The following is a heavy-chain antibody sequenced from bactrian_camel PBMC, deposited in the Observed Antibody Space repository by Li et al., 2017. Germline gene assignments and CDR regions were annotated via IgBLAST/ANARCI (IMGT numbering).Heavy chain of an antibody. CDR3: ASVNRRTWYPLSANQYNY. D-gene: IGHD6*01. Sequence: HVQLVESGGGSVQAGGSLRLSCEASGYTYSSYCMGWFRQVPGEKREGVAIYTGGGRVEYADAAKGRFTISRDNAKNTLYLQMNSLKPEDTAMYYCASVNRRTWYPLSANQYNYWGQGTQVTVS. V-gene: IGHV3S1*01. J-gene: IGHJ4*01. CDR2: IYTGGGRV. CDR1: GYTYSSYC.